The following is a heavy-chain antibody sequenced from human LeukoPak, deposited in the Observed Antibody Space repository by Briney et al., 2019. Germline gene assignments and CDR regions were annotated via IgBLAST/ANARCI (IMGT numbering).Heavy chain of an antibody. Sequence: GGSLRLSCAASGFTFSSYAMSWVRQAPGKGLEWVSAISGSGGSTYYADSVKGRFTISRDNSKNTLYLQMNGLRAEDTAVYYCARDAREPTYYDFWSGSYYYYYYMDVWGKGTTVTVSS. CDR3: ARDAREPTYYDFWSGSYYYYYYMDV. CDR2: ISGSGGST. V-gene: IGHV3-23*01. J-gene: IGHJ6*03. CDR1: GFTFSSYA. D-gene: IGHD3-3*01.